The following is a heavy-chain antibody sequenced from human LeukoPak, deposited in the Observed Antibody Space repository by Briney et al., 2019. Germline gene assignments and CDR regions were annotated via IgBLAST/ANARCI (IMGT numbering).Heavy chain of an antibody. V-gene: IGHV4-4*02. CDR3: ARARGYSYGPFGY. J-gene: IGHJ4*02. Sequence: PSGTLSLTCAVSGGSISSSNWWSWVRQPPGKGLEWIGSIYYSGSTYYNPSLKSRVTISVDTSKNQFSLKLSSVTAADTAVYYCARARGYSYGPFGYWGQGTLVTVSS. CDR1: GGSISSSNW. D-gene: IGHD5-18*01. CDR2: IYYSGST.